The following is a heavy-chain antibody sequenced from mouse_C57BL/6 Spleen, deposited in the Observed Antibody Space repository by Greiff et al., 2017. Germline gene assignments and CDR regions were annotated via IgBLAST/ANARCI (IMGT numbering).Heavy chain of an antibody. CDR2: ISDGGSYT. CDR3: ARGGAACDY. J-gene: IGHJ2*01. Sequence: EVMLVESGGGLVKPGGSLKLSCAASGFTFSSYAMSWVRQTPEKRLEWVATISDGGSYTYYPDNVKGRFTISRDNAKNNLYLQMSHLKSEDTAMYYCARGGAACDYWGQGTTLTVSS. V-gene: IGHV5-4*03. CDR1: GFTFSSYA.